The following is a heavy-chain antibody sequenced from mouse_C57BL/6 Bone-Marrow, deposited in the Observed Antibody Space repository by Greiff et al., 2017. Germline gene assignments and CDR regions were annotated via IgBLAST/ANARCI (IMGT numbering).Heavy chain of an antibody. CDR3: ARMRYYGSRGDFDV. CDR2: IDPSDSYT. Sequence: QVQLQQPGAELVMPGASVKLSCKASGYTFTSYWMHWVKQRPGQGLEWIGEIDPSDSYTNYNQKFKGKSTLTVDKSSSTAYMQRSSLTSEDSAVYYCARMRYYGSRGDFDVWGTGTTVTVSS. V-gene: IGHV1-69*01. CDR1: GYTFTSYW. J-gene: IGHJ1*03. D-gene: IGHD1-1*01.